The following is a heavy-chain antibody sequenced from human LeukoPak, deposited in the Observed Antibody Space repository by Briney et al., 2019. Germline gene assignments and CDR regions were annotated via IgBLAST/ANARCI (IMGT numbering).Heavy chain of an antibody. Sequence: ASVKVSCMASGYTFTSYYMHWVRQAPGQGLEWMGIINPSGHSTTYAQRFQGRVTMTTDTSTSTVYMELSSLRSEDTAVYYCAREHSGSFSNWGQGTLVTVSS. CDR3: AREHSGSFSN. CDR1: GYTFTSYY. D-gene: IGHD1-26*01. CDR2: INPSGHST. V-gene: IGHV1-46*01. J-gene: IGHJ4*02.